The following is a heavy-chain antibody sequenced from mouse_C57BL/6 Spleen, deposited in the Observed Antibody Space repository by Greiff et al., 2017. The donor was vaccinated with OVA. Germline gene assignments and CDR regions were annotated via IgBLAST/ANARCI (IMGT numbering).Heavy chain of an antibody. CDR2: INPYNGGT. J-gene: IGHJ1*03. Sequence: VQLQQSGPVLVKPGASVKMSCKASGYTFTDYYMNWVKQSHGKSLEWIGVINPYNGGTSYNQKFKGKATLTVDKSSSTAYKELNSLTSEDSAVYYCASEAITTVVATRYFDVWGTGTTVTVSS. D-gene: IGHD1-1*01. CDR3: ASEAITTVVATRYFDV. V-gene: IGHV1-19*01. CDR1: GYTFTDYY.